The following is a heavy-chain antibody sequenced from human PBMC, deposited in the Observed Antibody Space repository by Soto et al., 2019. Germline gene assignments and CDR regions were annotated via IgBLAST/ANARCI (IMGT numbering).Heavy chain of an antibody. Sequence: GSLRLSCAASVFTFSSYAMHWFRQAPVKGLEWVAVISYDGSNKYYADSVKGRFTISRDNSKNTLYLQMNSLRAEDTAVYYCARYDYGEGWFEPWGQGTLVTVSS. D-gene: IGHD4-17*01. CDR1: VFTFSSYA. CDR3: ARYDYGEGWFEP. J-gene: IGHJ5*02. CDR2: ISYDGSNK. V-gene: IGHV3-30-3*01.